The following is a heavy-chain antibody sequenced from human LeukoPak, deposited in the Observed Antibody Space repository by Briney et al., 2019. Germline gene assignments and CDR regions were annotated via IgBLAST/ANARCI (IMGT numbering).Heavy chain of an antibody. CDR1: GGSFSGYY. V-gene: IGHV4-34*01. J-gene: IGHJ6*02. CDR3: ARDPPLYCSGGSCYSYGMDV. Sequence: SETLSLTCAVYGGSFSGYYWSWIRQPPGKGLEWIGEINHSGSTNYNPSLKSRVTMSVDTSKNQFSLKLSSVTAADTAVYYCARDPPLYCSGGSCYSYGMDVWGQGTTVTVSS. CDR2: INHSGST. D-gene: IGHD2-15*01.